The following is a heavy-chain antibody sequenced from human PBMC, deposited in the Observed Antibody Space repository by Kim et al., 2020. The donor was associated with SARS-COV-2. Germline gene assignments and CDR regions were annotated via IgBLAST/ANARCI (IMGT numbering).Heavy chain of an antibody. CDR3: ARGNGYSIIAQYYYYG. CDR2: IYYSGST. CDR1: SASISSGDCY. Sequence: SETLSLTCTVSSASISSGDCYWSWIRQHPGKGLEWIGYIYYSGSTYYSPSLKSRVTISVDRSKNQFSLRLNSVTAADTAVYYCARGNGYSIIAQYYYYG. D-gene: IGHD6-13*01. J-gene: IGHJ6*01. V-gene: IGHV4-31*03.